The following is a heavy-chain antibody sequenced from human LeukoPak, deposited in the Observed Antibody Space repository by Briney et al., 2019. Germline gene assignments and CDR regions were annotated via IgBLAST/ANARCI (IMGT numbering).Heavy chain of an antibody. V-gene: IGHV4-59*01. J-gene: IGHJ3*02. CDR1: GGSISSYY. CDR3: AGRRYYDFWSGSDAFDI. Sequence: SETLSLTCTVSGGSISSYYWSWIRQPPGKGLEWIGYIYYSGSTNYNPSLKSRVTISVDTTKNQFSLKLSSVTAADTAVYYCAGRRYYDFWSGSDAFDIWGQGTMVTVSS. CDR2: IYYSGST. D-gene: IGHD3-3*01.